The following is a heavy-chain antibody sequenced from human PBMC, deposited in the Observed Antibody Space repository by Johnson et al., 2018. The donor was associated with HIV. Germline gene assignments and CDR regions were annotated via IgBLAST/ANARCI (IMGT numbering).Heavy chain of an antibody. D-gene: IGHD3-16*01. J-gene: IGHJ3*02. CDR1: GFTFSSYG. CDR2: MWYDGSNK. V-gene: IGHV3-33*08. Sequence: QVQLVESGGGVVQPGGSLRLSCAASGFTFSSYGMHWVRQAPGKGLEWVAVMWYDGSNKYYADSVKGRFTISRDNSKNTLYLQMNSLRAEDTAVYYCACLAHDAFDIWGQGTMVTVSS. CDR3: ACLAHDAFDI.